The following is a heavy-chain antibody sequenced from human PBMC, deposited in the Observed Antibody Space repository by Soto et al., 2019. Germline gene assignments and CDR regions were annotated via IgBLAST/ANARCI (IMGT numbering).Heavy chain of an antibody. V-gene: IGHV2-5*02. J-gene: IGHJ4*02. CDR2: AYWDDDN. CDR1: GFSITFSGVG. D-gene: IGHD1-20*01. Sequence: SGPTLVNPTQTLTLTCTLSGFSITFSGVGVGWIRQPPGQALEWLAVAYWDDDNRYSPSLRSRLTVSKDTSTNQVVLMMTNMDPVDTATFFCALRGGGYNWDDGYFDYWGQGILVTVSS. CDR3: ALRGGGYNWDDGYFDY.